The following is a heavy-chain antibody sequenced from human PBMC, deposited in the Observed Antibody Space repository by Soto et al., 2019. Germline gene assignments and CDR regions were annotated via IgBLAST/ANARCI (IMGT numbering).Heavy chain of an antibody. D-gene: IGHD3-3*01. Sequence: SETLSLTCAVSGGSISSGGYSWSWIRQPPGKGLEWIGYIYHSGSTYYNPSLKSRVTISVDRSKNQLSLKLRSVTAEETAVYYCAKGSSGGYDFWSGYSPLYYYYYYMDVWGKGTTVTVSS. CDR3: AKGSSGGYDFWSGYSPLYYYYYYMDV. J-gene: IGHJ6*03. CDR1: GGSISSGGYS. V-gene: IGHV4-30-2*01. CDR2: IYHSGST.